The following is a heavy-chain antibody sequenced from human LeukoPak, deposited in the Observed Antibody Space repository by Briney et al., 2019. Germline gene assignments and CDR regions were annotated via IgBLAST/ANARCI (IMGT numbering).Heavy chain of an antibody. J-gene: IGHJ4*02. Sequence: NSSETLSLTCTVSGGSISGYYWSWIRQPPGKGLEYIGHIFYSGSTNYNPPLKSRVSMSVDTSKNQFSLRLSSVTAADTAVYYCARFYCSGSCYHIEYWGQGILVTVSS. CDR2: IFYSGST. CDR1: GGSISGYY. D-gene: IGHD2-15*01. V-gene: IGHV4-59*01. CDR3: ARFYCSGSCYHIEY.